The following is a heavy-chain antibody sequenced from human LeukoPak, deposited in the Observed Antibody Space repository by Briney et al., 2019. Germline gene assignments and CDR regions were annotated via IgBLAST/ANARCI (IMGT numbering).Heavy chain of an antibody. CDR3: AIAAAGIVDP. J-gene: IGHJ5*02. CDR2: ISAYNGNT. D-gene: IGHD6-13*01. Sequence: ASVKVSCKASGCTFTSYGISGVRQAPGQGLEWMGWISAYNGNTNYAQKLQGRVTMTTDTSTSTAYMELRSLRSDDTAVYYCAIAAAGIVDPWGQGTLVTVSS. V-gene: IGHV1-18*01. CDR1: GCTFTSYG.